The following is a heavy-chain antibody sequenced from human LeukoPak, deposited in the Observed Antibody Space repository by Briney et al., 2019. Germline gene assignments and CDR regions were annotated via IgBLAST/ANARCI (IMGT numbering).Heavy chain of an antibody. CDR2: ITTGGDDL. J-gene: IGHJ5*02. D-gene: IGHD6-19*01. Sequence: GGSLRLSCAASGFTFSSYSMNWVRQAPGKGLEWVSSITTGGDDLYYSDSVKGRFTISRDNAKNSLFLQMNNLRAEDTAVYYCARKQWLNSWGQGTRVIVSS. CDR1: GFTFSSYS. V-gene: IGHV3-21*01. CDR3: ARKQWLNS.